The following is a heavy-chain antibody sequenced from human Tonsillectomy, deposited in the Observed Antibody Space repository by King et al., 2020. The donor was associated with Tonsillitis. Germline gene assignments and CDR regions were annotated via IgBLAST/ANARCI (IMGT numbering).Heavy chain of an antibody. CDR3: AKVWGYEGFYYYGMDV. V-gene: IGHV3-23*04. CDR2: ISGSGGGT. Sequence: VQLVESGGGLVQPGGSLRLSCAASGFTFSSYGMSWVRQAPGKGLEWVSAISGSGGGTYYADSVKGRFTISRDNSKNTLYLQMNSLRAEDTAVYYCAKVWGYEGFYYYGMDVWGQGTTVTVSS. J-gene: IGHJ6*02. D-gene: IGHD3-16*01. CDR1: GFTFSSYG.